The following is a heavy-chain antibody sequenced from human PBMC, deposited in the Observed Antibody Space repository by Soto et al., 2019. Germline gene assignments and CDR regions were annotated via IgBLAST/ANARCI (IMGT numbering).Heavy chain of an antibody. D-gene: IGHD6-19*01. J-gene: IGHJ6*02. Sequence: GGSLRLSCAASGFTFSSYSMNWVRQAPGKGLEWVSYISSSSSTIYYADSVKGRFTISRDNAKNSLYLQMSSLRDEDTLVYYCASRLRVAVANGMDVWGQGTTVTVSS. CDR2: ISSSSSTI. V-gene: IGHV3-48*02. CDR1: GFTFSSYS. CDR3: ASRLRVAVANGMDV.